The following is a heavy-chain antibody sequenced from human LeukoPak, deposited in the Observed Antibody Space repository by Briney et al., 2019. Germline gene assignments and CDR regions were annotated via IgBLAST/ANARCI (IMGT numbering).Heavy chain of an antibody. Sequence: PSETLSLTCAVYGGSFSDYYWSWIRQPPGKGLEWVANIKQDGSEKYYVDSVKGRFTISRDNAKNSLYLQMNSLRAEDTAVYYCARDGDYGDYPTHMDVWGKGTTATVSS. D-gene: IGHD4-17*01. CDR1: GGSFSDYY. V-gene: IGHV3-7*01. CDR2: IKQDGSEK. CDR3: ARDGDYGDYPTHMDV. J-gene: IGHJ6*03.